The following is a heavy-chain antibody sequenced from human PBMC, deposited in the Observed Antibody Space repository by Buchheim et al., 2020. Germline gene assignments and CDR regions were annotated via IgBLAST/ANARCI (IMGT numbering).Heavy chain of an antibody. J-gene: IGHJ4*02. CDR2: IHAGTGDT. D-gene: IGHD2-15*01. CDR1: GYDFTRYV. Sequence: QVQLVQSGAEVKKPGASVRISCKASGYDFTRYVMHWVRQAPGQSLEWMGWIHAGTGDTKFSEKFQDRVTNTRDTSASIAYMEVSSLRSEDTAVYYCARDMVGLVKQFDFWGQGTL. V-gene: IGHV1-3*01. CDR3: ARDMVGLVKQFDF.